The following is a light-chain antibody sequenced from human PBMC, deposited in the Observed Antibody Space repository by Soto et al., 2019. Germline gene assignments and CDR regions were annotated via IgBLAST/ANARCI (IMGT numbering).Light chain of an antibody. CDR3: QQSYSMPWT. Sequence: DIQMTQSPSSLSASVGDRVTITCRTSQSIDRYLNWYQEKPGKAPNLLMYAASSLQSGVPSRFSGSGSGTDFTLTITSLHPEDFATYYCQQSYSMPWTFGQGTTV. J-gene: IGKJ1*01. CDR2: AAS. V-gene: IGKV1-39*01. CDR1: QSIDRY.